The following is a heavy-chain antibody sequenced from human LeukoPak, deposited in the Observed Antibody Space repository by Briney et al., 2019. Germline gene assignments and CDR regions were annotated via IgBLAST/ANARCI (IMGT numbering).Heavy chain of an antibody. Sequence: ASVKVSCKASGYTFTSYYMHWVRQAPGQGLEWMGIINPSGGSTSHAQKFQGRVTMTRDMSTSTVYMELSSLRSEDTAVYYCARASACSGGSCYGGNYFDYWGQGTLVTVSS. CDR3: ARASACSGGSCYGGNYFDY. D-gene: IGHD2-15*01. CDR2: INPSGGST. V-gene: IGHV1-46*01. CDR1: GYTFTSYY. J-gene: IGHJ4*02.